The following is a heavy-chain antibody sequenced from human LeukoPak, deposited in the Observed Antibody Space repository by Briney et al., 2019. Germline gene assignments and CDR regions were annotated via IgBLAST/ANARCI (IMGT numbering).Heavy chain of an antibody. CDR3: ARGPREADYYDSSGYYS. V-gene: IGHV1-69*05. Sequence: SEKVSCKASGGTFSSYAISWVRQAPGQGLEWMGGIIPIFGTANYAQKFQGRVTMTTDTSTSAAYMELRSLRSDDTAVYYCARGPREADYYDSSGYYSWGQGTLVTVSS. CDR2: IIPIFGTA. J-gene: IGHJ4*02. D-gene: IGHD3-22*01. CDR1: GGTFSSYA.